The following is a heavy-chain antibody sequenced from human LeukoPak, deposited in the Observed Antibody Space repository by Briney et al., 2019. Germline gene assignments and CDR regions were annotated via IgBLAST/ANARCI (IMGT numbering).Heavy chain of an antibody. J-gene: IGHJ5*02. CDR2: ISSSGSTK. V-gene: IGHV3-11*01. CDR3: ARAARWFDP. CDR1: GFTFTDHY. Sequence: GGSLRLSCAASGFTFTDHYMSWIRQAPGKGLEWVSYISSSGSTKYYADSVKGRFTISRDNAKNSLYLQMNSLRAEDTAVYYCARAARWFDPWGQGTLVTVSS.